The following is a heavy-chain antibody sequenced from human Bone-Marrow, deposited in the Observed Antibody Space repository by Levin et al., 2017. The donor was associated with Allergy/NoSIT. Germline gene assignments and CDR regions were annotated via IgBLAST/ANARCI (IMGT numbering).Heavy chain of an antibody. CDR2: LYFSDTS. D-gene: IGHD6-13*01. CDR1: GDSINSRSYY. CDR3: ARAAVGGYTSSWYYFDN. V-gene: IGHV4-39*07. Sequence: SQTLSLTCTVSGDSINSRSYYWGWIRQPPGKGLEWIGSLYFSDTSYYNPSLRSRVTISVDSSKNQFSLRLNSVTAADTAMYYCARAAVGGYTSSWYYFDNWGQGTLVTVSS. J-gene: IGHJ4*02.